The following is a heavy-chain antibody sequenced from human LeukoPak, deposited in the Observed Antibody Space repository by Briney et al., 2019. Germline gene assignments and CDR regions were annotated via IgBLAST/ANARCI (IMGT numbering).Heavy chain of an antibody. CDR3: ASSPRLTTSWFLFDS. D-gene: IGHD2-2*01. CDR1: GGSISSYY. Sequence: PSETLSLTCTVSGGSISSYYWSWIRQPPGKGLEWIGYIYYSGSTNYNPSLKTRLHLSVDTSKNRFSLKLSSVTAADTAVYYCASSPRLTTSWFLFDSWGHGTLVTVSS. J-gene: IGHJ5*01. V-gene: IGHV4-59*08. CDR2: IYYSGST.